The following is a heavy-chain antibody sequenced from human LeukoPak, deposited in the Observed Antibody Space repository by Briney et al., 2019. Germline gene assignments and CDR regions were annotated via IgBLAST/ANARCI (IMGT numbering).Heavy chain of an antibody. Sequence: SETLSLTCTVSGGSISSSSYYWGWIRQPPGKGLEWIGSIYYSGSTNYNPSLKSRVTISIDTSKNQFSLKLASVTAADTAVYYCARHFIGYYDSSGYVQHWGQGTLVTVSS. J-gene: IGHJ1*01. CDR2: IYYSGST. V-gene: IGHV4-39*01. CDR3: ARHFIGYYDSSGYVQH. D-gene: IGHD3-22*01. CDR1: GGSISSSSYY.